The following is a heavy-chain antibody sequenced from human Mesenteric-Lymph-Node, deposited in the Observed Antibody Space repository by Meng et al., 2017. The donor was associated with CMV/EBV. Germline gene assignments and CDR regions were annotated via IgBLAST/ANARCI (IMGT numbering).Heavy chain of an antibody. CDR1: GFTFSSYS. CDR2: ISSSSSYI. V-gene: IGHV3-21*01. CDR3: ASPTRGAS. Sequence: GESLKISCAASGFTFSSYSMNWVRQAPGKGLEWVSSISSSSSYIYYADSVKGRFTISRDNAKNSLYLQMNSLRAEDTAVYYCASPTRGASGGQGTLVTVSS. D-gene: IGHD5-12*01. J-gene: IGHJ4*02.